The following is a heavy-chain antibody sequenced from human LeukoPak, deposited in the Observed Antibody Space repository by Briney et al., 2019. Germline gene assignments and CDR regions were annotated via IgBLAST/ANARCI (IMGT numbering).Heavy chain of an antibody. J-gene: IGHJ4*02. D-gene: IGHD3-22*01. Sequence: GGSLRPSGTASGFTFGDYAMSWVRQAPGKGLEWVGFIRSKAYGGTTEYAASVKGRFTISRDDSKSIAYLQMNSLKTEDTAVYYCTREYYYDSSGYELFDYWGQGTLVTVSS. CDR2: IRSKAYGGTT. V-gene: IGHV3-49*04. CDR3: TREYYYDSSGYELFDY. CDR1: GFTFGDYA.